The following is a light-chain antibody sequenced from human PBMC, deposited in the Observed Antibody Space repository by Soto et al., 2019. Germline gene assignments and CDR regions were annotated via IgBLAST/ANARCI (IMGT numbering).Light chain of an antibody. Sequence: IVLTQSPGTLSLSTGQRATLSCRASQSVSSSSVAWYRQRPGQAPRLLIYAVSSRAIDTPDRFSGSGSGTDFTLTISRLEPEDFAVYYCQHFGDSVWTFGQGTKVAIK. J-gene: IGKJ1*01. CDR1: QSVSSSS. CDR2: AVS. CDR3: QHFGDSVWT. V-gene: IGKV3-20*01.